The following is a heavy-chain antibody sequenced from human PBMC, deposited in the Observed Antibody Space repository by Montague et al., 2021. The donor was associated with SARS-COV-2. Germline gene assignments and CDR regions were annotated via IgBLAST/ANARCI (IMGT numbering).Heavy chain of an antibody. Sequence: SETLSLTCTVSGGSVSSGSYYWSWIRQPPGKGLEWIGYIYYSGSSNYNPSLKSRVTISVDTSKNQFSLKLSSVTAADAAVYYCARDSRTDFDWLFPASVAYYYYLDDWGQGPTVTVSS. J-gene: IGHJ6*03. CDR1: GGSVSSGSYY. CDR2: IYYSGSS. V-gene: IGHV4-61*01. D-gene: IGHD3-9*01. CDR3: ARDSRTDFDWLFPASVAYYYYLDD.